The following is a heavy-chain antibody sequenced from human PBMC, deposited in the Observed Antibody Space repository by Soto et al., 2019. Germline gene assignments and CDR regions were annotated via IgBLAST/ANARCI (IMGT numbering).Heavy chain of an antibody. V-gene: IGHV4-59*12. J-gene: IGHJ5*01. CDR3: AGRYGGTLYS. D-gene: IGHD4-17*01. CDR1: GGSISSYY. Sequence: QVQLQESGPGLVKPSETLSLTCTVSGGSISSYYWSWIRQPPGKGLEWIGYIYYSGSTNYNPPLKHRVTISVGTAQNPVSPTLGSVTAAETALYYCAGRYGGTLYSWGHGTLVTVSS. CDR2: IYYSGST.